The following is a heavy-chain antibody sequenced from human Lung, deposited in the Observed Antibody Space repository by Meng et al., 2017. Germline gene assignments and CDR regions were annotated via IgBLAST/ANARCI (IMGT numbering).Heavy chain of an antibody. V-gene: IGHV4-34*01. CDR1: GVVISASD. CDR3: ARERLSTILRGVIDF. J-gene: IGHJ4*02. Sequence: PSTNLPHTRPVVGVVISASDWRWIRQSPAKRLELIVTSNHGGSTNYTPSLDTRVTISVDTSQNPYSLRLTSMTVADTAVYYCARERLSTILRGVIDFWGQGALVTVSS. D-gene: IGHD3-10*01. CDR2: SNHGGST.